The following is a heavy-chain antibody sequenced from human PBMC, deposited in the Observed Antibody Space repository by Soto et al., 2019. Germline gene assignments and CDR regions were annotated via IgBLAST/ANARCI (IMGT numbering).Heavy chain of an antibody. V-gene: IGHV3-9*01. D-gene: IGHD2-2*01. CDR3: AKGDCSSTSCYEDYYYYYYMDV. CDR1: GFTFDDYA. J-gene: IGHJ6*03. CDR2: ISWNSGSI. Sequence: EVQLVESGGGLVQPGRSLRLSCAASGFTFDDYAMHWVRQAPGKGQEWVSGISWNSGSIGYADSVKGRFTISRDNAKNSLYLQMNSLRAEDTALYYCAKGDCSSTSCYEDYYYYYYMDVWGKGTTVTVSS.